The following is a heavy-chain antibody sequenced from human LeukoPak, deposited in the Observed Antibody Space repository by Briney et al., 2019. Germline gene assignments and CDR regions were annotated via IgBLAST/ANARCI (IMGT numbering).Heavy chain of an antibody. J-gene: IGHJ4*02. CDR1: AGPITGYY. CDR3: ARDRRGSYLKY. V-gene: IGHV4-59*01. D-gene: IGHD3-16*01. CDR2: VSYRGST. Sequence: SPTLSLTCTVFAGPITGYYRSWIRQPPGKGLEWIGYVSYRGSTNYNPSLKSRVTISVDTSKNQFSLKLSSVTAADTAMYYCARDRRGSYLKYWGQGTLVTVPS.